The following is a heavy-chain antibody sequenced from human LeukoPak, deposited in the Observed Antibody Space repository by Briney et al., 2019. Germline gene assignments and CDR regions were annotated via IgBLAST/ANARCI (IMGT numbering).Heavy chain of an antibody. CDR1: GFTISSYS. Sequence: PGESLRLSCAASGFTISSYSMHWVRQAPGKGLEWVSSISSSSSTIYFADSVKGRFTISRDNAKNSLYLHMNSLRDEDTAVYYCARPLTGGYSDFWGQGTLVTVSS. CDR3: ARPLTGGYSDF. D-gene: IGHD5-18*01. J-gene: IGHJ4*02. CDR2: ISSSSSTI. V-gene: IGHV3-48*02.